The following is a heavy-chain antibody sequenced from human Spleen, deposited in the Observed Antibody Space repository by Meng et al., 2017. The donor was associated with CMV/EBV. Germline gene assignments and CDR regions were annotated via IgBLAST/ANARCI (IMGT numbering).Heavy chain of an antibody. D-gene: IGHD6-13*01. CDR1: GFTFSSYA. V-gene: IGHV3-23*01. CDR2: ISGRGDST. Sequence: GESLKISCAASGFTFSSYAMSWVRQAPGKGLEWVSIISGRGDSTYYADSVKGRFTISRDNSKKTLYLQMNSLRTEDTAVYYCAKIKIAPIEGNYFDYWGQGTLVTVSS. J-gene: IGHJ4*02. CDR3: AKIKIAPIEGNYFDY.